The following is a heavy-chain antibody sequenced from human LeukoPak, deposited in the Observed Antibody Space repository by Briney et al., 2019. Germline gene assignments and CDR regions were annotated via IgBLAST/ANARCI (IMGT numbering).Heavy chain of an antibody. Sequence: GASVKVSCKASGYTFTGYYMHWVRQAPGQGLEWMGWINPNSGGTNYAQKFQGRVTMTRDTSISTAYMELSRLRSDDTAVCYCYFTTARPRYYYMDVWGKGTTVTVSS. V-gene: IGHV1-2*02. D-gene: IGHD6-6*01. CDR1: GYTFTGYY. CDR3: YFTTARPRYYYMDV. CDR2: INPNSGGT. J-gene: IGHJ6*03.